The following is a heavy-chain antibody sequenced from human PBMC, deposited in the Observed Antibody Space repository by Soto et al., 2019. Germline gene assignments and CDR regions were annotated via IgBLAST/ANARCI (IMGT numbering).Heavy chain of an antibody. CDR2: INPNSGGT. Sequence: QVQLVQSGAEVKKPGASVKVSCKASGYTFTGYYMHWVRQAPGQGLEWMGWINPNSGGTNYAQKFQGWVTMTRDTSISTAYMELSRLRSDDTAVYYCARDLNKLIWIAVAGTNYYYYGMDVWGQGTTVTVSS. J-gene: IGHJ6*02. D-gene: IGHD6-19*01. CDR3: ARDLNKLIWIAVAGTNYYYYGMDV. CDR1: GYTFTGYY. V-gene: IGHV1-2*04.